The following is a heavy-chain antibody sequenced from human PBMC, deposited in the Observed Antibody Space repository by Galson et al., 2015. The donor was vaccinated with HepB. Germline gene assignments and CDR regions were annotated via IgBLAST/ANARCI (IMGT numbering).Heavy chain of an antibody. D-gene: IGHD1-26*01. CDR2: IYHSGST. Sequence: QVQLQESGPGLVKPSETLSLTCTVSGYSISSGYYWGWIRQPPGKGLEWIGSIYHSGSTYYNPSLKRRVTISVDTSKNQFSLKLNSVTAADTAVYYCARGVVGATTGNWFDPWGQGTLVTVSS. V-gene: IGHV4-38-2*02. CDR1: GYSISSGYY. CDR3: ARGVVGATTGNWFDP. J-gene: IGHJ5*02.